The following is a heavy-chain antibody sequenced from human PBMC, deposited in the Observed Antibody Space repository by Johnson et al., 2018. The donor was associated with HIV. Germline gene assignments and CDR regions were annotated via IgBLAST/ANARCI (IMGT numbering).Heavy chain of an antibody. CDR3: VRDIPRGSRAFDI. D-gene: IGHD3-16*01. Sequence: VQLVESGGGLVQPGGSLRLSCAASGFIISSYWMTWVRQAPGKGLDWVSYVSSSGSTIYYADSVKGRFTISRDNAKNSLLLQMNSLRPEDTALYYCVRDIPRGSRAFDIWGQGTMVTVSS. CDR2: VSSSGSTI. CDR1: GFIISSYW. J-gene: IGHJ3*02. V-gene: IGHV3-48*04.